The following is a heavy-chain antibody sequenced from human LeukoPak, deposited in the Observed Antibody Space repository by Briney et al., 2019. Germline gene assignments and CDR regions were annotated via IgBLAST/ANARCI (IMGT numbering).Heavy chain of an antibody. J-gene: IGHJ4*02. CDR2: LNTDGTKT. D-gene: IGHD2-21*02. CDR1: GFTFSSFW. Sequence: GGSLRLSCAASGFTFSSFWMHWVRQAPGKGLVWVSRLNTDGTKTNYADSVKGRFTISRDNAKNTLYLQMNSLRAEDTAVYYCAKDRSMGAYCGGDCYDGPFDYWGQGTLVTVSS. V-gene: IGHV3-74*01. CDR3: AKDRSMGAYCGGDCYDGPFDY.